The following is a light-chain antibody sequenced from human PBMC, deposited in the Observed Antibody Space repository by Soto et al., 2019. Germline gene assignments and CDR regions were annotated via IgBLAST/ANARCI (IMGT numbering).Light chain of an antibody. CDR1: QDIRSW. J-gene: IGKJ1*01. V-gene: IGKV1-12*01. CDR2: AAS. Sequence: DIQLTQSPSSVSASLGDRVTITCRASQDIRSWLAWYQQKPGKAPNLLIYAASTLRSGVPSRFSGSGSGTVFTLTISSMKAEDFAVYYCQPANTFPTFGQGTKVDIK. CDR3: QPANTFPT.